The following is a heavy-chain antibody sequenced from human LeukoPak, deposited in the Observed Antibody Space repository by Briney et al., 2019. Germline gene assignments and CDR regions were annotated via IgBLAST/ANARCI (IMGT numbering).Heavy chain of an antibody. CDR2: IGTRGDGI. Sequence: GGSLRLSCVASDFTFSSYTMIWVRQAPGKALEWVSVIGTRGDGIHYADSVKGRFTISRDDSKNTLYLQMNSLRAEDTAVYYCAKDSLPYYDFWSGYNIPLGYWGQGTLVTVSS. D-gene: IGHD3-3*01. J-gene: IGHJ4*02. V-gene: IGHV3-23*01. CDR1: DFTFSSYT. CDR3: AKDSLPYYDFWSGYNIPLGY.